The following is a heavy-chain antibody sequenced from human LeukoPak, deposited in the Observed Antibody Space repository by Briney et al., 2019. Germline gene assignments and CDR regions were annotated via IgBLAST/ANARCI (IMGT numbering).Heavy chain of an antibody. CDR1: GGSISSGGYS. V-gene: IGHV4-30-2*01. CDR2: IYHSSST. CDR3: ATRFGWLVCGDYYGMDV. Sequence: SETLSLTCAVSGGSISSGGYSWSWIPQPPGKDLEWIGYIYHSSSTYSDPSLKSRATISVDRSKNPFSLKLSSVTAADTAVYYCATRFGWLVCGDYYGMDVWGKGTTVTVSS. D-gene: IGHD3-9*01. J-gene: IGHJ6*04.